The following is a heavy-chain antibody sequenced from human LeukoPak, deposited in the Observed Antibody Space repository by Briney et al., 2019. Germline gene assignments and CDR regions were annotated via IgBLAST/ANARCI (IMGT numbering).Heavy chain of an antibody. J-gene: IGHJ4*02. CDR1: GFTFSSYA. CDR2: ISGSGGST. D-gene: IGHD6-19*01. V-gene: IGHV3-23*01. CDR3: AKDRGQWLGGD. Sequence: GGSLRLSCAASGFTFSSYAMSWLRQAPGKGLEWVSAISGSGGSTYYADSVKGRFTISRDNSKNTLYLQMNSLRAEDTAVYYCAKDRGQWLGGDWGQGTLVTVSS.